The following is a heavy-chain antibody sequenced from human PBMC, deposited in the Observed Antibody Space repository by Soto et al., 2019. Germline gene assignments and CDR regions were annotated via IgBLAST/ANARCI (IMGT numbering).Heavy chain of an antibody. D-gene: IGHD3-9*01. CDR3: TRGPRPISTGTVAY. J-gene: IGHJ4*02. Sequence: WGSLRLSCAASGFIFKMYWMHWVRQNPGKGLVWISRIYNDGTYSDYADSVRGRFTISRDNVNDTLYLQMNNLRAEDSGLYYCTRGPRPISTGTVAYWGQETQVNISS. CDR1: GFIFKMYW. V-gene: IGHV3-74*01. CDR2: IYNDGTYS.